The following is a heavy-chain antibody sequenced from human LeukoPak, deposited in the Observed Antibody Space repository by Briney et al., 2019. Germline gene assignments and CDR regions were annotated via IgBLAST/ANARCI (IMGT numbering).Heavy chain of an antibody. Sequence: SETLSLTCTVSGVSISNYIWSWIRQSPGGDLEWIGYVEYTGSTNYNPSLKNRVTISIGRSKNHFSLKLTSVTAADTAVYFCARSLPVSLGWMYYFDQWGQGTRVTVSS. CDR3: ARSLPVSLGWMYYFDQ. V-gene: IGHV4-59*01. J-gene: IGHJ4*02. CDR2: VEYTGST. CDR1: GVSISNYI. D-gene: IGHD7-27*01.